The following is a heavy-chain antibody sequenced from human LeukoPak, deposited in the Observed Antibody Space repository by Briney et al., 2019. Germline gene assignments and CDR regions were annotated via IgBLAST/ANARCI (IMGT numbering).Heavy chain of an antibody. V-gene: IGHV3-23*01. CDR2: ISGSGGST. CDR1: GFTFSSYA. CDR3: VKEQRYYYGSGSQGGDWFDP. D-gene: IGHD3-10*01. Sequence: PGGSLRLSCAASGFTFSSYAMSWVRQAPGKGLEWVSAISGSGGSTYYADSVKGRFTISRDNSKNALYLQMNSLRAEDTAVYYCVKEQRYYYGSGSQGGDWFDPWGQGTLVTVSS. J-gene: IGHJ5*02.